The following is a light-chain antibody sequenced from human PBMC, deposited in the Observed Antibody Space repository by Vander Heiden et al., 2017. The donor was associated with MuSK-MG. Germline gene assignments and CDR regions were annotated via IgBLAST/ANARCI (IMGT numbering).Light chain of an antibody. CDR1: NIKSKS. J-gene: IGLJ1*01. CDR2: FNH. Sequence: SYVLTQPPSVSVAPGETAIISCGGNNIKSKSVHWFQQKPGQAPVLVIYFNHDRPSGVPDRFSGSNSGDTATLSISRVEAGDEADYYCQVWDSGSEHSVFGTGTKVTVL. V-gene: IGLV3-21*04. CDR3: QVWDSGSEHSV.